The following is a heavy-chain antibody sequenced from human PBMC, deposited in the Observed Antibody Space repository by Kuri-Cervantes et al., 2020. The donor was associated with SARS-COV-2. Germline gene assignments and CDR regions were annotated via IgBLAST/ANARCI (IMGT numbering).Heavy chain of an antibody. CDR2: ISSSSSTT. V-gene: IGHV3-48*04. D-gene: IGHD3-10*01. CDR1: GFTFSSYS. CDR3: AKDGLLWFGEYSGGYFDY. J-gene: IGHJ4*02. Sequence: GGSLRLSCAASGFTFSSYSMNWVRQAPGKGLEWVSYISSSSSTTYYADSVKGRFTISRDNSKNSLYLQMNSLRTEDTALYYCAKDGLLWFGEYSGGYFDYWGQGTLVTVSS.